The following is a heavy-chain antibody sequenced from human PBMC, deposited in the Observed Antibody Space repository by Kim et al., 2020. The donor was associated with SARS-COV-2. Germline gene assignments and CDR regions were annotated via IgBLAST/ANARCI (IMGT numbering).Heavy chain of an antibody. CDR2: IWYDGSNK. Sequence: GGSLRLSCAASGFTFSSYAMHWVRQAPGKGLEWVAVIWYDGSNKYYADSVKGRFTISRDNSKNTLYLQMNSLRAEDTAVYYCAKDRSIAARGGGDYWGQGTLVTVSS. J-gene: IGHJ4*02. D-gene: IGHD6-6*01. V-gene: IGHV3-33*06. CDR3: AKDRSIAARGGGDY. CDR1: GFTFSSYA.